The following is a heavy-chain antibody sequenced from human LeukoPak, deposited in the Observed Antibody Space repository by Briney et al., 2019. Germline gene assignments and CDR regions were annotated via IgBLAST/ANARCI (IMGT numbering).Heavy chain of an antibody. J-gene: IGHJ6*02. CDR3: ARDLREAVAVLWGTYYYYGMDV. V-gene: IGHV3-66*01. Sequence: PGGSLRLSCAASGFTVSSNYMSWVRQAPGKGLEWVSVIYSGGSTYYADSVKGRFTISRDNSKNTLYLQMNSLRAEDTAVYYCARDLREAVAVLWGTYYYYGMDVWGQGTTVTVSS. CDR1: GFTVSSNY. CDR2: IYSGGST. D-gene: IGHD6-19*01.